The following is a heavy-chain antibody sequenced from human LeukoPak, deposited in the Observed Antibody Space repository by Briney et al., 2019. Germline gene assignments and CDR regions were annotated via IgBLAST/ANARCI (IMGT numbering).Heavy chain of an antibody. CDR2: IYHSGST. J-gene: IGHJ4*02. D-gene: IGHD3-22*01. Sequence: SETLSLTCTVSGYSISSGYYWGWIRQPPGKGLEWIGSIYHSGSTYYNPSLKSRVTISVDTSKNQFSLKLSSVTAADTAVYYCARVFSSGRRYYFDYWGQGTLVTVSS. V-gene: IGHV4-38-2*02. CDR1: GYSISSGYY. CDR3: ARVFSSGRRYYFDY.